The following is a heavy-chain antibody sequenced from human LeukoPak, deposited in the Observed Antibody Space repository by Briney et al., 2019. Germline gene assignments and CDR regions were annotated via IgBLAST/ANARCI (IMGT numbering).Heavy chain of an antibody. J-gene: IGHJ4*02. CDR1: GDSLSSYY. CDR3: ARVTGYMIEDYFDY. Sequence: SETLSFTCTVSGDSLSSYYSSWIRHPPGKGLECMWYIYYSGSINYNTYLKSRVTISGDTSKTQVSLRLSSVSAADTAVYYCARVTGYMIEDYFDYWGRGTLVTVSS. V-gene: IGHV4-59*01. CDR2: IYYSGSI. D-gene: IGHD3-22*01.